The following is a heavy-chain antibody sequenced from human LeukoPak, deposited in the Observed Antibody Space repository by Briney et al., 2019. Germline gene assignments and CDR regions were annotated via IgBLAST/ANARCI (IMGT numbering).Heavy chain of an antibody. Sequence: ASVKVSCKASGYTFTGYYMHWVRQAPGQGLEWMEWINPNSGGTNYAQKFQGRVTMTRDTSISTAYMELSRLRSDDTAVYYCARDPLYYYYGMDVWGQGTTVTVSS. CDR1: GYTFTGYY. CDR3: ARDPLYYYYGMDV. J-gene: IGHJ6*02. CDR2: INPNSGGT. V-gene: IGHV1-2*02.